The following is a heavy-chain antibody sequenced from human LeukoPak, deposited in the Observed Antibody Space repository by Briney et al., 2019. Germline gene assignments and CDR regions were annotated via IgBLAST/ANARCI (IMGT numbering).Heavy chain of an antibody. CDR3: ATSSRNWGPDGFDI. Sequence: GGSLRLSCEASVFSVTNNSMSWVRQAPRKGLEWVSHIFGGVDTYYADSVRGRFTISRDSSKNTLYLQMNSLRGEDTAVYYCATSSRNWGPDGFDIWGQGIMVTVSS. CDR2: IFGGVDT. V-gene: IGHV3-66*01. J-gene: IGHJ3*02. CDR1: VFSVTNNS. D-gene: IGHD7-27*01.